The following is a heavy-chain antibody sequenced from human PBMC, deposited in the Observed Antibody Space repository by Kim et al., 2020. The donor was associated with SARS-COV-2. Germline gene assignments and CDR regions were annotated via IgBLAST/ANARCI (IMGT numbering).Heavy chain of an antibody. Sequence: VKGPFTISRDNAKNSRYLQMTSRRAEDTAVYYCARGSHDYGDYVLNYFDYWGQGTLVTVSS. J-gene: IGHJ4*02. D-gene: IGHD4-17*01. CDR3: ARGSHDYGDYVLNYFDY. V-gene: IGHV3-11*06.